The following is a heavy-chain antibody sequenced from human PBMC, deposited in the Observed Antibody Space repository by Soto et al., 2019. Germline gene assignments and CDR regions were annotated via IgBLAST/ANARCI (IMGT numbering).Heavy chain of an antibody. Sequence: EASVKVSCKASGGTFSSYAISWVRQAPGQGLEWMGGIIPIFGTANYAQKFQGRVTITADESTSTAYMELSSLRSEDTAVYYCAASRGYSYGLSYGMDVWGQGTTVTVSS. CDR1: GGTFSSYA. CDR2: IIPIFGTA. D-gene: IGHD5-18*01. J-gene: IGHJ6*02. CDR3: AASRGYSYGLSYGMDV. V-gene: IGHV1-69*13.